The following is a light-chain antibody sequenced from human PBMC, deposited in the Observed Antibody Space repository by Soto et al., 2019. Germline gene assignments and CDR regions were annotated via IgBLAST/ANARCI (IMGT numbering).Light chain of an antibody. Sequence: EIVMTQSPATLSVSPGERATLSCRASQSVGSTLAWYQQKPGQAPRLLIYGASTRATGVPVRLSGSGSGTEFTLTISSLQSEDFAVYYCQQYYKWPLTFGQGTRLEIK. CDR2: GAS. CDR1: QSVGST. CDR3: QQYYKWPLT. J-gene: IGKJ5*01. V-gene: IGKV3-15*01.